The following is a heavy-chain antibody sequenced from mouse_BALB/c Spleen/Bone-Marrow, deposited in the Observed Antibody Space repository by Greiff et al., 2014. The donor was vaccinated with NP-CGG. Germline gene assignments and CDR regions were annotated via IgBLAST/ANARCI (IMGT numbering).Heavy chain of an antibody. Sequence: QVQLKESGPGLVAPSQSLSITCTVSGFSLTNYGVHWVRQPPGKGLEWLGVIWADGSTNYNSALMSRLSISKGNSEIQVFFKMNSLQTDDAAMYYCARITTATGATDYWGQGTSVTVSS. V-gene: IGHV2-9*02. CDR2: IWADGST. D-gene: IGHD1-2*01. J-gene: IGHJ4*01. CDR1: GFSLTNYG. CDR3: ARITTATGATDY.